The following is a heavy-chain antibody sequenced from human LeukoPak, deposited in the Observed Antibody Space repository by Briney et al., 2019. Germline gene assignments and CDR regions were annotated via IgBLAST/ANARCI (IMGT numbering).Heavy chain of an antibody. CDR1: GFPFGGYA. CDR3: ARTIAQYSNSWLYFYHGLDA. CDR2: ISGGSEDT. D-gene: IGHD6-13*01. Sequence: GGSLRLSCTASGFPFGGYAMSWVRQAPGKGLEWVSSISGGSEDTYHADSVNGRFTISRDNSKSALYLQMDSLRADDTAVYYCARTIAQYSNSWLYFYHGLDAWGQGTTVTVSS. V-gene: IGHV3-23*01. J-gene: IGHJ6*01.